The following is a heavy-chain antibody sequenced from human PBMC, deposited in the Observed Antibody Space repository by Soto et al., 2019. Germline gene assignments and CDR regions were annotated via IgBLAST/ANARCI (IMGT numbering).Heavy chain of an antibody. CDR1: GFTFSSYA. CDR3: ARDYRYCSGGSCYSGYYYYGMDV. Sequence: QVQLVESGGGVVQPGRSLRLSCAASGFTFSSYAMHWVRQAPGKGLEWVAVISYDGSNKYYADSVKGRFTISRDNSKNTLYLQMNSLRAEDTAVYYCARDYRYCSGGSCYSGYYYYGMDVW. CDR2: ISYDGSNK. V-gene: IGHV3-30-3*01. D-gene: IGHD2-15*01. J-gene: IGHJ6*01.